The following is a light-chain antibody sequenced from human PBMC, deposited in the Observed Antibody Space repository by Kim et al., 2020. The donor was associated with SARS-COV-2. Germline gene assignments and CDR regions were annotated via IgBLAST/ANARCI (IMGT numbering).Light chain of an antibody. V-gene: IGLV3-1*01. CDR3: QAWDSSVV. J-gene: IGLJ2*01. CDR1: KLGDKY. CDR2: QDS. Sequence: SYELTQPPSVSVSPGQTARITCSGDKLGDKYACWYQQKPGQSPVLVIYQDSKRPSGIPERFSGSNSGNTATLTISETQAMDEADYYCQAWDSSVVFGGGTQLTVL.